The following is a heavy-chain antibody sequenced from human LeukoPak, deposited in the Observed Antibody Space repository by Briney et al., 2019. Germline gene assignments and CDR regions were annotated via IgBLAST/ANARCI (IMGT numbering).Heavy chain of an antibody. CDR1: GFTFGNYG. D-gene: IGHD3-9*01. V-gene: IGHV3-20*04. CDR2: INWNGGST. J-gene: IGHJ4*02. Sequence: GGSLRLSCAASGFTFGNYGMSWVRQAPGKGLEWVSGINWNGGSTGYADSVEGRFTISRDNAKNSLYLQMNSLRAEDTALYYCAKGDLTGSYFDYWGQGTLVTVSS. CDR3: AKGDLTGSYFDY.